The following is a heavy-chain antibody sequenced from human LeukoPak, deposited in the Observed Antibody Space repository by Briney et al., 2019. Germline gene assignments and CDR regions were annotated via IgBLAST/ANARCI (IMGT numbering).Heavy chain of an antibody. CDR1: GFTFSSYG. D-gene: IGHD3-10*01. Sequence: GGSLRLSCAASGFTFSSYGMHWVRQAPGKGLEWVAVISYDGSNKYYADSVKGRFTISRDNSKNTLYLQMNSLRAGDTAVYFCARGNWGYYGSGTYGMDVWGQGTTVTVSS. J-gene: IGHJ6*02. V-gene: IGHV3-30*03. CDR2: ISYDGSNK. CDR3: ARGNWGYYGSGTYGMDV.